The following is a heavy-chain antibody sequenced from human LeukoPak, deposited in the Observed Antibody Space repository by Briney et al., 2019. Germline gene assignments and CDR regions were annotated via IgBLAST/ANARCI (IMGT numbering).Heavy chain of an antibody. V-gene: IGHV4-59*08. CDR2: IYYSGGT. CDR1: GGSFSGYY. Sequence: SETLSLTCAVYGGSFSGYYWSWIRQPPGKGLEWIGYIYYSGGTNYNPSLKSRVTISVDTSKNQFSLKLSSVTAADTAVYYCARLDSSGWWPYDYWGQGTLVTVSS. J-gene: IGHJ4*02. D-gene: IGHD6-19*01. CDR3: ARLDSSGWWPYDY.